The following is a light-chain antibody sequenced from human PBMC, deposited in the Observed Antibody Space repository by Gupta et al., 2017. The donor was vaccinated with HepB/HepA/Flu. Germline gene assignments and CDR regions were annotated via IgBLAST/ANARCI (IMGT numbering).Light chain of an antibody. CDR2: DVS. J-gene: IGLJ3*02. CDR3: CSFTSSSTLV. V-gene: IGLV2-14*01. CDR1: SSDVGRYNY. Sequence: QSALTQPASVSGSPGQSITISCTGTSSDVGRYNYVSWYQQHPGKAPKLIIYDVSKRPSGVSNRFSGSKSGNTTSLTISGLQAEDEADYYCCSFTSSSTLVFGGGTKLTVL.